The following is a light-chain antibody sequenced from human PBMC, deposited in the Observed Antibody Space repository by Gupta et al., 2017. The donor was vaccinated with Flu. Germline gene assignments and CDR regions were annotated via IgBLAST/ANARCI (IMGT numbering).Light chain of an antibody. CDR3: SSYTSSSTPRV. CDR1: SSEVGGYNY. Sequence: QSALTHPAPVSGSPGQSVTISFTGTSSEVGGYNYVSWYQQHPGKAPKLMIYEVSNRPSGVSNRFSGSKSGNTASLTISGLQAEDEADYYCSSYTSSSTPRVFGGGTKLTVL. V-gene: IGLV2-14*01. CDR2: EVS. J-gene: IGLJ3*02.